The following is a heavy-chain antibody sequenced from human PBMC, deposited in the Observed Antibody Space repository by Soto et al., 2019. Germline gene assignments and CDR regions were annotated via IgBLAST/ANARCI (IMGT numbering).Heavy chain of an antibody. CDR1: GFTFSDHY. Sequence: PGGSLRLSCAASGFTFSDHYMDWVRHAPGKGLEWVGRTRNKANSYTTEYAASVKGRFTISRDDSQNSRYLQLNSLKTEDTAVYYCARLAVSITNFGVVPLFNYGMDVWGQGATVTVSS. J-gene: IGHJ6*02. D-gene: IGHD3-3*01. V-gene: IGHV3-72*01. CDR3: ARLAVSITNFGVVPLFNYGMDV. CDR2: TRNKANSYTT.